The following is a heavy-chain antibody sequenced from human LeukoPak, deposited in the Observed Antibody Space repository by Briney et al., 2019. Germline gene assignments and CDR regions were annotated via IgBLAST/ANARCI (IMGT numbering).Heavy chain of an antibody. V-gene: IGHV3-23*01. CDR2: ISGSGGST. D-gene: IGHD2-2*01. CDR1: GFTFSSYA. Sequence: GGSLRPSCAASGFTFSSYAMSWVRQAPGKGLEWVSAISGSGGSTYYADSVKGRFTISRDNSKNTLYLQMNSLRAEDTAVYYCAKISVHCSSTSCYLGYWGQGTLVTVSS. CDR3: AKISVHCSSTSCYLGY. J-gene: IGHJ4*02.